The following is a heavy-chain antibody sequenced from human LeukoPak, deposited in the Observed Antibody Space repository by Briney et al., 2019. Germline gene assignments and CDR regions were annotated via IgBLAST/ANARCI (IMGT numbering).Heavy chain of an antibody. CDR3: ARAAKGVKAVAGTNYYYMDV. CDR2: ISSSSSYI. CDR1: GVTVSSNF. Sequence: GGSLRLSCAASGVTVSSNFMSWVRQAPRRGLEWVSSISSSSSYIYYADSVKGRFTISRDNAKNSLYLQMNSLRAEDTAVYYCARAAKGVKAVAGTNYYYMDVWGKGTTVTVSS. J-gene: IGHJ6*03. V-gene: IGHV3-21*01. D-gene: IGHD6-19*01.